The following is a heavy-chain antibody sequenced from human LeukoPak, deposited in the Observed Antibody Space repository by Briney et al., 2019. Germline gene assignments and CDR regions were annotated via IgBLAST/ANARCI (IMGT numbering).Heavy chain of an antibody. CDR1: GFTFSRFE. V-gene: IGHV3-23*01. D-gene: IGHD4-11*01. CDR3: AKDLHDYGNYVGWFDS. CDR2: ISGSGGST. J-gene: IGHJ5*01. Sequence: GGSLRLSCVASGFTFSRFEMNWVRQAPGKGLEWVSAISGSGGSTYYADSVKGRSTISRDNSKTTLFLQMNSLRAEDTAVYYCAKDLHDYGNYVGWFDSWGQGTLVTVSS.